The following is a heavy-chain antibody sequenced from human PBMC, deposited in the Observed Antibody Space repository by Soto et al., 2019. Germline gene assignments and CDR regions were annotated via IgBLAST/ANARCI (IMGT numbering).Heavy chain of an antibody. D-gene: IGHD6-13*01. CDR1: GFTFNNYG. J-gene: IGHJ6*02. V-gene: IGHV3-33*01. CDR2: IWNDGNGY. Sequence: QVQLVESGGGVVQPGRSLRLSCAASGFTFNNYGMHWVRQAPGKGLAWVAVIWNDGNGYYYANSVKGRFTISRDNSKNTLYLQMSGLRVEDTAVYYCARRQISPPTRGAASARGGMDVWGQGTTVTVSS. CDR3: ARRQISPPTRGAASARGGMDV.